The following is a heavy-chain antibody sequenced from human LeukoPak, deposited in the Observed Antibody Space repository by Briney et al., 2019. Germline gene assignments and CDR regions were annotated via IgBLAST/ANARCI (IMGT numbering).Heavy chain of an antibody. CDR3: ARDSIAVNAFDI. CDR1: GFTFSNFG. CDR2: ISSTSSYI. J-gene: IGHJ3*02. Sequence: PGGSLRLSCAASGFTFSNFGMNWVRQAPGKGLEWVSSISSTSSYINYADSVKGRFTISRDNAKNSLYLQMNSLRAEDTAVYYCARDSIAVNAFDIWGQGTMVTVSS. V-gene: IGHV3-21*01. D-gene: IGHD6-19*01.